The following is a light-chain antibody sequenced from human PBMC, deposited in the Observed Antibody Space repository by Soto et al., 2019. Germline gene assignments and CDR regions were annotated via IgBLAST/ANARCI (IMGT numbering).Light chain of an antibody. CDR1: QSIGIY. CDR2: GAS. CDR3: QHRSDCTGKWK. J-gene: IGKJ1*01. V-gene: IGKV3-11*01. Sequence: EIVLTQSPATLSLSPGERATLSCRASQSIGIYLAWYRQKPGQAPRLLIYGASNRATGIPARFSGSGSGTDFTLTITSLEPEDFAVYYCQHRSDCTGKWKFGKGTKGDI.